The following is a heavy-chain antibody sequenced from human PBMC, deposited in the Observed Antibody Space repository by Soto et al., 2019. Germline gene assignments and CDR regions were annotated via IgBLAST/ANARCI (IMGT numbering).Heavy chain of an antibody. CDR3: ARGQRFSDWFDP. CDR1: GGAISGYY. D-gene: IGHD3-3*01. Sequence: SETLSLTCTVTGGAISGYYWTWIRQSDGEGLEWIGRIYSSGSTNYNPSLKSRVTITLDTSMNYFSLRLSSVTAADTAVYYCARGQRFSDWFDPWGQGTLVTVSS. V-gene: IGHV4-4*07. CDR2: IYSSGST. J-gene: IGHJ5*02.